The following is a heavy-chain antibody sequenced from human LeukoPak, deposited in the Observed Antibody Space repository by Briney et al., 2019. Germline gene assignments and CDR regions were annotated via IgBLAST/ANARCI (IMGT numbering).Heavy chain of an antibody. CDR2: ISGSGGST. CDR3: AKAGRIYGDYFDY. CDR1: GFTFSSYA. J-gene: IGHJ4*02. V-gene: IGHV3-23*01. Sequence: GGSLRLSCAASGFTFSSYAMSWVRQAPGRGLEWVSAISGSGGSTYYADSVKGRFTISRDNSKNTLYLQMNSLRAEDTAVYYCAKAGRIYGDYFDYWGQGTLVTVSS. D-gene: IGHD4-17*01.